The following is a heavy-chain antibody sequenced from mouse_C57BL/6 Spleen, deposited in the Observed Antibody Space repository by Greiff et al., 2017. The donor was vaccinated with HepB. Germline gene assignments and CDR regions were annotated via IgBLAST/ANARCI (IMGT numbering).Heavy chain of an antibody. CDR3: ARYSSWFAY. CDR1: GYTFTSYW. Sequence: QVQLQQPGAELVKPGASVKLSCKASGYTFTSYWMHWVKQRPGQGLEWIEMIHPNSGSTNYNEKFKSKATLTVDKSSSTAYMQLSNLTSEESAVYYCARYSSWFAYWGQGTLVTVSA. CDR2: IHPNSGST. J-gene: IGHJ3*01. V-gene: IGHV1-64*01.